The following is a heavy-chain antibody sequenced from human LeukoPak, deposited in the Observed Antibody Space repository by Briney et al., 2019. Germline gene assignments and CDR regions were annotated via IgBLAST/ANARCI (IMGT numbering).Heavy chain of an antibody. J-gene: IGHJ5*02. CDR1: GYTFTNYW. V-gene: IGHV5-51*01. D-gene: IGHD1-20*01. CDR3: ARQGNWNDRYNWFDP. Sequence: GEPLKISCKGFGYTFTNYWIGWVRQMSGEGLEWMGIIYPGDSDTRYSPSFQGQVTISADKSISTAYLQWSSLKASDTAMYYCARQGNWNDRYNWFDPWGQGTLVTVSS. CDR2: IYPGDSDT.